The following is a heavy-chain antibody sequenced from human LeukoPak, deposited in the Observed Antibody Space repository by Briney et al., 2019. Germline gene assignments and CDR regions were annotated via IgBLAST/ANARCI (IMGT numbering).Heavy chain of an antibody. J-gene: IGHJ4*02. V-gene: IGHV3-30*02. D-gene: IGHD1-1*01. CDR1: GFTFSSYG. CDR2: IQYDGSNK. CDR3: AKGMERYLDY. Sequence: PGGSLRLSCAASGFTFSSYGMHWVRQAPGKGLEWVAFIQYDGSNKYYADSVKGRFTISRDNSKNTLYLQMNSLRAEDTAVYYCAKGMERYLDYWGQGTLVTVSS.